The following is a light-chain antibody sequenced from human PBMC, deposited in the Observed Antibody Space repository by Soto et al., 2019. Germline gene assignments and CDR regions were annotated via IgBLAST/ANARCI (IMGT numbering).Light chain of an antibody. J-gene: IGKJ5*01. V-gene: IGKV1-39*01. Sequence: DIQMTQCPSSLSASVGDRITITCRASQYISSYLNWYQQKSGKTPKLLIYAASSLQSGVPSRFSGSGSGTDFTLTISCLQSEDFATYYCQQYYSYLRTFGQGTRLEIK. CDR3: QQYYSYLRT. CDR1: QYISSY. CDR2: AAS.